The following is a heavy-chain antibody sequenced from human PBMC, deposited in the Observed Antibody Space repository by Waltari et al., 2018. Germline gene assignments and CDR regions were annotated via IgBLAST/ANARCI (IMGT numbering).Heavy chain of an antibody. V-gene: IGHV3-21*01. J-gene: IGHJ3*02. Sequence: EVQLVESGGGLIKPGGSLRLSCAASGFTFSSYSMNWVRQAPGKGLEWVSAISSSSSYIYYADSVKRRFTISRDNAKNSLYLQMTSLRDEDTAVYYCARDLARNDAFDIWGQGTMVTVSS. CDR1: GFTFSSYS. CDR3: ARDLARNDAFDI. CDR2: ISSSSSYI.